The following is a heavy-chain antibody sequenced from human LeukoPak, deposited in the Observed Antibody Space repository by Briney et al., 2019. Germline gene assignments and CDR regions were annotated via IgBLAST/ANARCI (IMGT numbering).Heavy chain of an antibody. D-gene: IGHD1-26*01. CDR1: GGSISSHY. J-gene: IGHJ4*02. CDR3: ARGNSGSYFDY. CDR2: IYYSGST. Sequence: SETLSLTCTVSGGSISSHYWSWIRQPPGKGLEWIGYIYYSGSTNYNPSLKSRVTISVDTSKNQFSLKLSSVTAADTAVYYCARGNSGSYFDYWGQGTLVTVSS. V-gene: IGHV4-59*11.